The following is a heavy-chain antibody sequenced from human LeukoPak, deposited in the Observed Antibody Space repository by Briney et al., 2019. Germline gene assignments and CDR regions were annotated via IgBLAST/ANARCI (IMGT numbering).Heavy chain of an antibody. CDR1: GGSISSSSYY. Sequence: SETLSLTCTVSGGSISSSSYYWGWIRQPPGKGLEWIGSIYYSGSTYYNPSLKSRVTISVDTSKNQFSLKLSSVTAADTAVYYCASYGGYYYYYMDVWGKGTTVTVSS. CDR3: ASYGGYYYYYMDV. D-gene: IGHD4-23*01. J-gene: IGHJ6*03. CDR2: IYYSGST. V-gene: IGHV4-39*07.